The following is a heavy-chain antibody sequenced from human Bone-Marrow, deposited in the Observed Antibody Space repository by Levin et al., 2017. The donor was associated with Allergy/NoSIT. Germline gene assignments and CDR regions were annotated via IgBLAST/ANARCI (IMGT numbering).Heavy chain of an antibody. V-gene: IGHV5-51*01. J-gene: IGHJ4*02. CDR2: IYPGDSDT. CDR1: GYTFSSYW. CDR3: VRLGDSGYDWRAYFDY. D-gene: IGHD5-12*01. Sequence: LGESLKISCKGFGYTFSSYWIAWVRQMPGKGLEWMGIIYPGDSDTRYSPSFQGQVTISADKSIYTAYLQWSGLKASDTAMYYCVRLGDSGYDWRAYFDYWGQGTLVTVSS.